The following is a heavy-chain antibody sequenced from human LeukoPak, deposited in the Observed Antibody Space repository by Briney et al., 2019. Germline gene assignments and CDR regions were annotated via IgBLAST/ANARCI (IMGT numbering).Heavy chain of an antibody. CDR3: AREFAIITEYYGMDV. J-gene: IGHJ6*02. Sequence: PGRSLRLSCAASGFTFSSYAMHWVRQAPGKGLEWVALISYDGSNKYYADSVKGRFTISRDNSKNTLYLQMNSLRAEDTAVYYCAREFAIITEYYGMDVWGQGTTVTVSS. V-gene: IGHV3-30-3*01. CDR2: ISYDGSNK. D-gene: IGHD3-22*01. CDR1: GFTFSSYA.